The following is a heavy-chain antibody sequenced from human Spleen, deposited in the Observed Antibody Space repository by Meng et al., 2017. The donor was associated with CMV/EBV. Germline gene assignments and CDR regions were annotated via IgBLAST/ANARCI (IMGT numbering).Heavy chain of an antibody. CDR2: ISSSGSYI. V-gene: IGHV3-21*01. CDR1: GFTFSSYS. CDR3: ARDSWNDDAFDI. D-gene: IGHD1-1*01. J-gene: IGHJ3*02. Sequence: GGSLRLSCAASGFTFSSYSMNWVRQAPGKGLEWVSSISSSGSYIYDADSVKGRFTISRDNAKNSLYLQMNSLRAEDTAVYYCARDSWNDDAFDIWGQGTMVTVSS.